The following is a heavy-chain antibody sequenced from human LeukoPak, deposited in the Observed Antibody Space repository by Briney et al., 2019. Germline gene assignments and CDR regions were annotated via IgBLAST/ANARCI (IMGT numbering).Heavy chain of an antibody. J-gene: IGHJ3*02. V-gene: IGHV3-33*01. CDR3: AFEIGRSQGAFDI. Sequence: GGSLRLSCAASGFIFSKYAMHWVRQTPGKGLEWVAAIWNDGSDENYADSVKGRFTISSDNSKNTLYLQMNSLRAEDTAVYYCAFEIGRSQGAFDIWGQGTMITV. D-gene: IGHD1-26*01. CDR1: GFIFSKYA. CDR2: IWNDGSDE.